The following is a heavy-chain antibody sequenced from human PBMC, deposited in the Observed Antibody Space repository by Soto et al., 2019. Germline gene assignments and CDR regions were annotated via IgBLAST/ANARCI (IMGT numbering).Heavy chain of an antibody. V-gene: IGHV3-23*01. CDR2: ISGSGGST. J-gene: IGHJ4*02. Sequence: GGSLSLSCAASGFTFSSYAMSWVRQAPGKGLEWVSAISGSGGSTYYADSVKGRFTTSRDNYKNTLYLQMNSLRAEDTAVYYCTKDLWAEMATIQGYWGQGTLVTVSS. D-gene: IGHD5-12*01. CDR3: TKDLWAEMATIQGY. CDR1: GFTFSSYA.